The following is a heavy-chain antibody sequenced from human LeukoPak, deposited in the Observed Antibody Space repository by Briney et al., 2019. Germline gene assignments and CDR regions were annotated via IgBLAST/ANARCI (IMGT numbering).Heavy chain of an antibody. V-gene: IGHV3-23*01. Sequence: GGSLRLSCAASGFTFSSYAMNWVRQAPGEGLKWVSAISGSSGSTYFADSVKGRFTISRDNSKNTLYLQMNSLRAEDTAVYYCAKDESATVTTGDYWGQGTLVTVSS. J-gene: IGHJ4*02. CDR1: GFTFSSYA. CDR2: ISGSSGST. D-gene: IGHD4-11*01. CDR3: AKDESATVTTGDY.